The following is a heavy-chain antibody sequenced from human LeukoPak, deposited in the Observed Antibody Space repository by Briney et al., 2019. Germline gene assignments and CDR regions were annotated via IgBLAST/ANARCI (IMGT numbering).Heavy chain of an antibody. J-gene: IGHJ3*02. CDR3: ARDGELGSPADAFDI. CDR2: IKQDGSET. V-gene: IGHV3-7*01. D-gene: IGHD1-26*01. Sequence: GGSLRLSCAASGFTSRSYWMTWVREYPGKGLEGVANIKQDGSETYYADSVKGRFTISRDDAKRSLYLQMNSLRAEDTAVYYCARDGELGSPADAFDIWGQGTMVTVSS. CDR1: GFTSRSYW.